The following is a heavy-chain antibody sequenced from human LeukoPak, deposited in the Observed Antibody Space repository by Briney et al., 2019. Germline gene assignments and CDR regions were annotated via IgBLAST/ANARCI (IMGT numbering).Heavy chain of an antibody. D-gene: IGHD2-21*02. J-gene: IGHJ4*02. CDR1: GYTFTSYA. V-gene: IGHV7-4-1*02. CDR2: INTNTGNP. CDR3: ARVVGCGGDCYSGISDH. Sequence: ASVKVSCKASGYTFTSYAMNWVRQAPGQGLEWMEWINTNTGNPTYAQGFTGRFVFSLDTSVSTAYLQISSLKAEDTAVYYCARVVGCGGDCYSGISDHWGQGTLVTVSS.